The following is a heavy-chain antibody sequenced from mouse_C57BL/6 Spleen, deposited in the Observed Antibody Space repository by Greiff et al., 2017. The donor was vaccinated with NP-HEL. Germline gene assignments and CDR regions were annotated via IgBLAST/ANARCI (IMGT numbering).Heavy chain of an antibody. Sequence: VKLMESGPELVKPGASVKISCKASGYAFSSSWMNWVKQRPGKGLEWIGRIYPGDGDTNYNGKFKGKATLTADKSSSTAYMQLSSLTSEDSAVYFCARTEQLRLGFAYWGQGTLVTVSA. J-gene: IGHJ3*01. CDR1: GYAFSSSW. CDR2: IYPGDGDT. CDR3: ARTEQLRLGFAY. V-gene: IGHV1-82*01. D-gene: IGHD3-2*02.